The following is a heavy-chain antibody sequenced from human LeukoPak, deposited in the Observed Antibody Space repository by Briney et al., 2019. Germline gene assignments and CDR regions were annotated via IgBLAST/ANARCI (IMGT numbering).Heavy chain of an antibody. CDR1: GSTFSSFG. J-gene: IGHJ4*02. CDR3: AKDLWSVVTLTLDY. D-gene: IGHD2-21*02. Sequence: GGFLRLSCAASGSTFSSFGMSWVRQAPGKGLEWVSTISGSGSITYYADSMKGRFTISRDNSKNTLYLQVNSLRAEDSAVYYCAKDLWSVVTLTLDYWGQGTLVTVSS. V-gene: IGHV3-23*01. CDR2: ISGSGSIT.